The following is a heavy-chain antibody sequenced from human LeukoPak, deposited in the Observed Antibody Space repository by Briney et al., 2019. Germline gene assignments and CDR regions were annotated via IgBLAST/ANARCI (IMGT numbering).Heavy chain of an antibody. Sequence: SETLSLTCTVSGGSISSYYWSWIRQPPGKGLEWIGYIYYSGSTNYNPSLKSRVTISVDTSKNQFSLKLSSVTAADTAVYYCARDESISSWYAELDYWGQGTLVTVSS. CDR2: IYYSGST. CDR1: GGSISSYY. CDR3: ARDESISSWYAELDY. D-gene: IGHD6-13*01. V-gene: IGHV4-59*01. J-gene: IGHJ4*02.